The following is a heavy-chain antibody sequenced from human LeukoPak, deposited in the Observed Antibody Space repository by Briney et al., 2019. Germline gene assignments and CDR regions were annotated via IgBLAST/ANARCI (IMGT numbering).Heavy chain of an antibody. CDR2: ISGTSGST. Sequence: GGSLRLSCAASGFTFSSYAMSWVRQAPGKGLEWVSSISGTSGSTFYADSVQGRFTISRDNSKNTLYLQMNSLRAEDTAVYYCAKVPFDWISSTNYYYYMDVWGKGTTVTVSS. J-gene: IGHJ6*03. D-gene: IGHD3-9*01. CDR1: GFTFSSYA. CDR3: AKVPFDWISSTNYYYYMDV. V-gene: IGHV3-23*01.